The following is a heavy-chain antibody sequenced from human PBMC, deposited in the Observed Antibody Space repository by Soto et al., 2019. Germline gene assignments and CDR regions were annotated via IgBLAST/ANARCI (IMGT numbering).Heavy chain of an antibody. Sequence: ASVKVSCKASGGTFSSYTISWVRQAPGQGLEWMGRIIPILGIANYAQKFQGRVTITADKSTSTAYMELSSLRSEDTAVYYCAREDIVVVVAATNYYYMDVWGKGTTVTSP. CDR1: GGTFSSYT. CDR2: IIPILGIA. CDR3: AREDIVVVVAATNYYYMDV. D-gene: IGHD2-15*01. J-gene: IGHJ6*03. V-gene: IGHV1-69*04.